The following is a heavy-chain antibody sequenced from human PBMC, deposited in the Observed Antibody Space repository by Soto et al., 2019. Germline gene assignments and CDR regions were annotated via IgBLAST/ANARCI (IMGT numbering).Heavy chain of an antibody. CDR2: ISGSGGST. D-gene: IGHD3-10*01. Sequence: GGSLRLSCAASGFTFSSYAMSWVRQAPGKGLEWVSAISGSGGSTYYADSVKGRFTISRDNSKNTLYLQMNSLRAEDTAVYYCAKHRLLWFGEEAPIDYWGQGTLVTVSS. V-gene: IGHV3-23*01. CDR1: GFTFSSYA. J-gene: IGHJ4*02. CDR3: AKHRLLWFGEEAPIDY.